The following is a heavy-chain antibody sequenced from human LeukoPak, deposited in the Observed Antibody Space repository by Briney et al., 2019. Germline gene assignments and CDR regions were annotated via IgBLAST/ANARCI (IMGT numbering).Heavy chain of an antibody. CDR1: GYSFTSYR. V-gene: IGHV5-51*01. D-gene: IGHD4-11*01. J-gene: IGHJ6*03. CDR2: IYPGDSDT. CDR3: ARHGNDYLSRYYMDV. Sequence: GESLKISCKGSGYSFTSYRIGWVRQMPGKGLEWMGIIYPGDSDTRYSPSFQGQVTISADKSISTAYLQWSSLKASDTAMYYCARHGNDYLSRYYMDVWGKGTTVTVSS.